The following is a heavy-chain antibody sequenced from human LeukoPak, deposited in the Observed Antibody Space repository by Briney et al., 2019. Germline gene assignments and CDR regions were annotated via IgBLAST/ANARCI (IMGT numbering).Heavy chain of an antibody. V-gene: IGHV3-30*18. Sequence: GRSLRLSCAASGFTFSSYGMHWVRQAPGKGLEWVAVISYDGSNKYYADSVKGRFTISRDNSKNTLYLQMNSLRAGDTAVYYCAKGGTFDPWGQGTLVTVSS. D-gene: IGHD1-1*01. CDR3: AKGGTFDP. CDR1: GFTFSSYG. CDR2: ISYDGSNK. J-gene: IGHJ5*02.